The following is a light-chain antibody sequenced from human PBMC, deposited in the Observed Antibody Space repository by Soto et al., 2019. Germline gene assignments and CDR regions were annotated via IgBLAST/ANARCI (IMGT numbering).Light chain of an antibody. Sequence: DIHMPQSPSSLSASVGDRVTITCRASQSISTYLSWYQQKPGKAPKLLIFAASSLQSEVPSRFSGSRSGTDFTLTSSGLQPEDFATYYCQQSYSTTWTFGQGTKVEIK. CDR3: QQSYSTTWT. CDR2: AAS. J-gene: IGKJ1*01. CDR1: QSISTY. V-gene: IGKV1-39*01.